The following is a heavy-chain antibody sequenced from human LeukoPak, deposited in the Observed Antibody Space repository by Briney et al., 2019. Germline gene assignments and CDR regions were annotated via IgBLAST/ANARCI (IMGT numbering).Heavy chain of an antibody. CDR2: ISYDGSNK. V-gene: IGHV3-30*18. D-gene: IGHD4-17*01. J-gene: IGHJ3*02. Sequence: SGGSLRLSCAASGFTFSSYGMHWVRQAPGKGLEWVAVISYDGSNKYYADSVKGRFTISRDNSKNTLYLQMNSLRAEDTAVYYCANGYGDHDAFDIWGQGTMVTVSS. CDR1: GFTFSSYG. CDR3: ANGYGDHDAFDI.